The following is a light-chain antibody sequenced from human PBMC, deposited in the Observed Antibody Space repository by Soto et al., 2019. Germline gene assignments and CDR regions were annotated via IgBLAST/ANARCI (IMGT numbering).Light chain of an antibody. J-gene: IGLJ1*01. V-gene: IGLV2-14*01. CDR3: SSYTTSRTLV. CDR2: EVS. CDR1: SSDVGGYNY. Sequence: QSALTQPASVSGSPGQSITISCTGTSSDVGGYNYVSWYQQHPGKVPKLMIFEVSNRPSGVSNRFSGSKSGNTASLTISGLQAEDEADYHCSSYTTSRTLVFGPGTKVTVL.